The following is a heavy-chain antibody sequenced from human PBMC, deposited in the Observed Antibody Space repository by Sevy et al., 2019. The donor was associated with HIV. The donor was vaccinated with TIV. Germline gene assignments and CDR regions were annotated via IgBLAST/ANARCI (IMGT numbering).Heavy chain of an antibody. Sequence: GGSLRLSCAASGFTFSSYAMSWVRQAPGKGLEWVSAISGSGGSTYYADSVKGRFTISRDNSKNTLYLQMNSLRAEDTAVYYGAKDRATSYQWFRRDRDAFDIWGQGTMVTVSS. J-gene: IGHJ3*02. CDR1: GFTFSSYA. V-gene: IGHV3-23*01. D-gene: IGHD2-8*01. CDR3: AKDRATSYQWFRRDRDAFDI. CDR2: ISGSGGST.